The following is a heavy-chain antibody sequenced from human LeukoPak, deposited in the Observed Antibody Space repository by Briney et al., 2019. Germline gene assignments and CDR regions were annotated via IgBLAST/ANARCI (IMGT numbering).Heavy chain of an antibody. J-gene: IGHJ3*02. CDR1: GFRLGSYS. Sequence: RGSLRLSCGASGFRLGSYSMDWVRQAPGKGLEWVSHINSGSSTIYYADSVKGRFTISRDNAGNSLYLQMNSLRDEDTAVYYCARVLLERPGIDSFDMWGQGTMVTVSS. CDR2: INSGSSTI. V-gene: IGHV3-48*02. CDR3: ARVLLERPGIDSFDM. D-gene: IGHD1-1*01.